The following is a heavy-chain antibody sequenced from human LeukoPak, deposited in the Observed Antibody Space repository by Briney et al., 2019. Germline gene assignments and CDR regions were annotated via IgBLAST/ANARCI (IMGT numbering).Heavy chain of an antibody. CDR3: AKDRFIAAAYYYYYGMDV. V-gene: IGHV3-23*01. J-gene: IGHJ6*02. D-gene: IGHD6-13*01. CDR2: ISGSGGST. Sequence: GGSLRLSCAASGFTFSSYAMTWVRQAPGKGLEWVSAISGSGGSTYYADSVKGRFTISRDNSKNTLYLQMNSLRAEDTAVYYCAKDRFIAAAYYYYYGMDVWGQGTTVTVSS. CDR1: GFTFSSYA.